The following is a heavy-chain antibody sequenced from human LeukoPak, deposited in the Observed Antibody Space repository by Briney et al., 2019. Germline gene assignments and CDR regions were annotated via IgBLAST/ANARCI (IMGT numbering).Heavy chain of an antibody. D-gene: IGHD3-16*01. J-gene: IGHJ4*02. V-gene: IGHV4-31*03. Sequence: SETLSLTCTVSGGSISSGSHNYNWIRQHPGKGLEWIGYIYYTGITSYNPSLKSRVTMSVDTSMNQVSLKVTSLTAADTAVYYCAASSGVTLGRFWGQGALVTVSS. CDR1: GGSISSGSHN. CDR2: IYYTGIT. CDR3: AASSGVTLGRF.